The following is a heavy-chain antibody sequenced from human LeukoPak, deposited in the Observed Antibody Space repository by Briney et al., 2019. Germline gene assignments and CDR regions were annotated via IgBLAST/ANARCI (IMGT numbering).Heavy chain of an antibody. CDR2: IIPIFGTA. CDR3: AKETGGRQGLDY. V-gene: IGHV1-69*05. Sequence: VASVKVSCKASGGTFSSYAISWVRQAPGQGLEWMGRIIPIFGTANYAQKFQGRVTITTDESTSTAYMELSSLRAEDTAVYYCAKETGGRQGLDYWGQGTLVTVSS. CDR1: GGTFSSYA. D-gene: IGHD3-10*01. J-gene: IGHJ4*02.